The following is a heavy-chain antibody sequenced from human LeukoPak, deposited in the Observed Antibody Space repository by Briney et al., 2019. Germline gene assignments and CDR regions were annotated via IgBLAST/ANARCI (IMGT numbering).Heavy chain of an antibody. CDR3: ARDQDIVVVTAIWYY. CDR2: ISGSGGST. Sequence: GSLRLSCAASGFTFSSYAMSWVRQAPGKGLEWVSAISGSGGSTYYADSVKGRFTISRDNSKNTLYLQMNSLRAEDTAVYYCARDQDIVVVTAIWYYWGQGTLVTVSS. D-gene: IGHD2-21*02. CDR1: GFTFSSYA. V-gene: IGHV3-23*01. J-gene: IGHJ4*02.